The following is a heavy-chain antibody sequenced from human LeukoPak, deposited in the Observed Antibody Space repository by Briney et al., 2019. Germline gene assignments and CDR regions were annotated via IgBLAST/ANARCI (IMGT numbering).Heavy chain of an antibody. J-gene: IGHJ5*02. V-gene: IGHV4-30-4*01. Sequence: SETLSLTCTVSGGSISSGDYYWSWIRQPPGKGLEWIAYMYYSGSTYYNPSLKSRVTMSADTSKNQLSLKLSSVTAADTAVYYCARPYYYHSRTYPWGQGILVTVSS. D-gene: IGHD3-22*01. CDR2: MYYSGST. CDR1: GGSISSGDYY. CDR3: ARPYYYHSRTYP.